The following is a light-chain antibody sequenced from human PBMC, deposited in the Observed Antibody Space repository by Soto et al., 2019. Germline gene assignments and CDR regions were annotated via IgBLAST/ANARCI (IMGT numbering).Light chain of an antibody. Sequence: NFMLTQPHSVSESPGKTVTISCTRSSGSIASNYVQWYQQRPGSSPTTVIYEDNQRPSGVPDRFSGSIDSSSNSASLTISGLKTKDEADYYCKSYDSSNVVFGGGTKLTVL. CDR3: KSYDSSNVV. CDR1: SGSIASNY. V-gene: IGLV6-57*01. J-gene: IGLJ2*01. CDR2: EDN.